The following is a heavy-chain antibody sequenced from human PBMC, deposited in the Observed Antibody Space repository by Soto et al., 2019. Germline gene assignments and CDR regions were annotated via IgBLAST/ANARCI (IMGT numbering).Heavy chain of an antibody. CDR2: IIPIFGTA. Sequence: GASVKVSCKASGGTFSSYAISWVRQAPGQGLEWMGGIIPIFGTANYAQKFQGRVTITADKSTSTAYMELSSLRSEDTAVYYCASLSSSSWYVFDYWGQGTLVTVSS. D-gene: IGHD6-13*01. CDR1: GGTFSSYA. CDR3: ASLSSSSWYVFDY. J-gene: IGHJ4*02. V-gene: IGHV1-69*06.